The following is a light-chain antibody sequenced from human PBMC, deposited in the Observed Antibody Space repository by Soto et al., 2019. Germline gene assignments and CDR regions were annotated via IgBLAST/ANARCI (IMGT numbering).Light chain of an antibody. J-gene: IGKJ1*01. V-gene: IGKV1-5*03. Sequence: DIQMTQSPSTLSASVGDRVTITCRASQTLNDWLAWYQHKPGQGPKPLIYATSKLETGVPPRFSGSGSGTEFTLTINGLQPDDSATYFCQQYKYYWTFGQGTKGEVK. CDR3: QQYKYYWT. CDR1: QTLNDW. CDR2: ATS.